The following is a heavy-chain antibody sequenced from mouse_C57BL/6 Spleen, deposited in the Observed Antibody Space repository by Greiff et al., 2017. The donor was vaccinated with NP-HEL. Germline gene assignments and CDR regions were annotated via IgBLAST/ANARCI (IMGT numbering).Heavy chain of an antibody. CDR2: ISSGGDYI. CDR3: TNYGNYVWFAY. J-gene: IGHJ3*01. D-gene: IGHD2-1*01. V-gene: IGHV5-9-1*02. CDR1: GFTFSSYA. Sequence: EVQGVESGEGLVKPGGSLKLSCAASGFTFSSYAMSWVRQTPEKRLEWVAYISSGGDYIYYADTVKGRFTISRDNARNTLYLQMSSLKSEDTAMYYCTNYGNYVWFAYWGQGTLVTVSA.